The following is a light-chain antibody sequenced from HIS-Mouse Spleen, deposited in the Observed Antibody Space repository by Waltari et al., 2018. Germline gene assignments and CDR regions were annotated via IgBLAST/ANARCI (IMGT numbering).Light chain of an antibody. V-gene: IGKV4-1*01. CDR2: WAS. CDR3: QQYYSTPLT. J-gene: IGKJ4*01. Sequence: DIVMTQSPDSLAVSLGERATINCKFSQSVLYSSNNQHYLAWYQQKPGQTPKLLIYWASTRESGVPDRFSGSGSGTDFTLTISSLQAEDVAVYYCQQYYSTPLTFGGGTKVEIK. CDR1: QSVLYSSNNQHY.